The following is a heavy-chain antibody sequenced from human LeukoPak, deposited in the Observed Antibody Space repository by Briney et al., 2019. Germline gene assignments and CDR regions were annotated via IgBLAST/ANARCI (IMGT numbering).Heavy chain of an antibody. CDR1: GGTFSSYA. CDR3: AGDIVITFGGVIVPQYYFDY. J-gene: IGHJ4*02. D-gene: IGHD3-16*02. V-gene: IGHV1-69*13. Sequence: SVKVSCKASGGTFSSYAISWVRQAPGQGLEWMGGIIPIVGTANYAQKFQGRVTITADESTSTAYMELSTLRSEDTAVYYCAGDIVITFGGVIVPQYYFDYWGQGTLVTVSS. CDR2: IIPIVGTA.